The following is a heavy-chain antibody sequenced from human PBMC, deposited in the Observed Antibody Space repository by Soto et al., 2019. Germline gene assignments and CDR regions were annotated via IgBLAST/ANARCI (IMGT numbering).Heavy chain of an antibody. J-gene: IGHJ6*02. V-gene: IGHV5-51*01. Sequence: PGESLKISCKGSGYSFTSYWIGWVRQMPGKGLEWMGIIYPGDSDTRYSPSFQGQVTISADKSISTAYLQWSSLKASDTAMYYCARSMIFGVVTDYYGVDVWGQGTTVTVSS. CDR3: ARSMIFGVVTDYYGVDV. CDR2: IYPGDSDT. D-gene: IGHD3-3*01. CDR1: GYSFTSYW.